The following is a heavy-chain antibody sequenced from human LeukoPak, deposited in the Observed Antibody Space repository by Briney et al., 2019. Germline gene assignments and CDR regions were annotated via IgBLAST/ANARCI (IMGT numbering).Heavy chain of an antibody. CDR3: AKWGDYDILTGYYVSDF. CDR1: GFIFRNYA. D-gene: IGHD3-9*01. J-gene: IGHJ4*02. Sequence: GASLRLSCAASGFIFRNYAMSWVRQAPGKGLEWVSAITGSGDTTYYADSVKGRFAISRDNSKNTLYVEMNTLRAEDTAVYYCAKWGDYDILTGYYVSDFWGQGTLVTVSS. V-gene: IGHV3-23*01. CDR2: ITGSGDTT.